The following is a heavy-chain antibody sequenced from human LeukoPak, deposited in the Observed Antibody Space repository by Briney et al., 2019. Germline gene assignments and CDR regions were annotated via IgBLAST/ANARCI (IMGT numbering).Heavy chain of an antibody. CDR2: IYPGDSDT. Sequence: GESLTISSKGSGYSFTSYWIGWVSKMPGKGLGWMGIIYPGDSDTRYSPSFQGQVTISADKSISTAYLQWSSLKASDTAMYYCARLDDSSGYLDYWGQGTLVTVSS. CDR3: ARLDDSSGYLDY. J-gene: IGHJ4*02. CDR1: GYSFTSYW. V-gene: IGHV5-51*01. D-gene: IGHD3-22*01.